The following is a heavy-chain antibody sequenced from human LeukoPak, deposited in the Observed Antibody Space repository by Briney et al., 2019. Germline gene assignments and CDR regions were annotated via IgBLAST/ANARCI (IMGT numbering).Heavy chain of an antibody. CDR1: GGSITNYY. J-gene: IGHJ4*02. CDR3: ARALTRIFKQRSGSSWPGY. CDR2: IHYSGST. D-gene: IGHD6-13*01. Sequence: SETLSLTCTVSGGSITNYYWSWIRQPPGKGLEWIGYIHYSGSTKYKSSLKSRVTISVDTSKNQFSLKLNSVTAADTAVYCCARALTRIFKQRSGSSWPGYWGQGTLVTVSS. V-gene: IGHV4-59*01.